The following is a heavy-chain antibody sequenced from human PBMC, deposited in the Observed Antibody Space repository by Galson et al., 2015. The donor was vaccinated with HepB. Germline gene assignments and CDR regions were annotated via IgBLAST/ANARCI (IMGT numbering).Heavy chain of an antibody. Sequence: SVKVSCKASGGTFSSYAIGWVRQAPGQGLEWMGGIIPIFGTANYAQKFQGRVTITADESTSTAYMELSSLRSEDTAVYYCARRPAAMQAYYYGMDVWGQGTTVTVSS. CDR1: GGTFSSYA. J-gene: IGHJ6*02. CDR2: IIPIFGTA. D-gene: IGHD2-2*01. V-gene: IGHV1-69*13. CDR3: ARRPAAMQAYYYGMDV.